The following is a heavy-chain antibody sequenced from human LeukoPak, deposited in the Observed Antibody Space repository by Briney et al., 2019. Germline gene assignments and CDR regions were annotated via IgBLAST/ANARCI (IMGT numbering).Heavy chain of an antibody. V-gene: IGHV3-49*04. CDR1: GFTFCDYA. CDR3: ARVLRYCSGGNCYSGGLGYMDV. J-gene: IGHJ6*03. Sequence: PGRSLRLSCTASGFTFCDYAMTWVRQAPGKGLGGGGFIRSKAYGGTTEYAASVKGRFTISRDDSTSIAYLQMNSLKTEDTAVYYCARVLRYCSGGNCYSGGLGYMDVWGKGTTVTISS. CDR2: IRSKAYGGTT. D-gene: IGHD2-15*01.